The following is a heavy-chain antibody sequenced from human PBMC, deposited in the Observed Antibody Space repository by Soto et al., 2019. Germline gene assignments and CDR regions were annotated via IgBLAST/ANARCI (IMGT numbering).Heavy chain of an antibody. CDR2: ISAYDGDT. D-gene: IGHD1-1*01. J-gene: IGHJ5*02. CDR1: GYTFNSYG. Sequence: VQLGQSGAAVKKPGASVKVSCKASGYTFNSYGISWLRQAPGQGLEWMGWISAYDGDTKYAQKFQGRVTMTTDTSTSTANMEVRSLRSYDKAVYYCARSRGTSYIWFDPGGQGTLFTVSS. V-gene: IGHV1-18*01. CDR3: ARSRGTSYIWFDP.